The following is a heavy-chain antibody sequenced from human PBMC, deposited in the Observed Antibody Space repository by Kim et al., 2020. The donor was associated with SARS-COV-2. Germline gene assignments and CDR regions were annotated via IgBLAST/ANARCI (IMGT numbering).Heavy chain of an antibody. CDR2: TYYRSKWYN. Sequence: SQTLSLTCAISGDSVSSDRGTWNWIRQSPSRGLEWLGRTYYRSKWYNDYAVSVKSRLTINPDTSKNQFSLQLNAVTPEDTAVYYCAKGSAFDIWGQGTLVTVSS. CDR3: AKGSAFDI. V-gene: IGHV6-1*01. J-gene: IGHJ3*02. CDR1: GDSVSSDRGT.